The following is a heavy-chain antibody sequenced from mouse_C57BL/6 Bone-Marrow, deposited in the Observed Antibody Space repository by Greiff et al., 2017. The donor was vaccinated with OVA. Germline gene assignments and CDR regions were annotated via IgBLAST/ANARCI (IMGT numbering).Heavy chain of an antibody. V-gene: IGHV1-15*01. J-gene: IGHJ2*01. Sequence: VQLQESGAELVRPGASVTLSCKASGYTFTDYEMHWVKQTPVHGLEWIGAIDPETGGTAYNQKFKGKAILTADKSSSTAYMELRSLTSEDSAVYYCTRLRDEFDYWGQGTTLTVSS. CDR3: TRLRDEFDY. CDR2: IDPETGGT. CDR1: GYTFTDYE. D-gene: IGHD1-1*01.